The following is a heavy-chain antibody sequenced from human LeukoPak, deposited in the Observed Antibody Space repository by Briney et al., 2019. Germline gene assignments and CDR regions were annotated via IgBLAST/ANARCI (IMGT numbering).Heavy chain of an antibody. Sequence: PGGSLRLSCAASGFTFTTYSMNWVRQAPGKGLEWVSFISGSSNSIYYADSVKGRFTISRDNARNSLYLQMNSLRAEDTAVYYCARGYQPFHGYYRGVDYWGQGTLVTVSS. D-gene: IGHD3-22*01. CDR2: ISGSSNSI. CDR1: GFTFTTYS. J-gene: IGHJ4*02. CDR3: ARGYQPFHGYYRGVDY. V-gene: IGHV3-21*01.